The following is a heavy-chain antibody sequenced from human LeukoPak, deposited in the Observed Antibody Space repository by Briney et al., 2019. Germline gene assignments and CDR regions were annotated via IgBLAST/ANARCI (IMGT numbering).Heavy chain of an antibody. J-gene: IGHJ3*02. CDR3: AKSNGYGLVDI. Sequence: PGGSLRLSCTASGLTVSSNCMSWIRQPPGKGLEWIGNIFYSGSTYYSPSLKSRVTISLDTSRNQFSLKLNSVTAADTAVYYCAKSNGYGLVDIWGQGTMVTVSS. CDR1: GLTVSSNC. CDR2: IFYSGST. D-gene: IGHD3-10*01. V-gene: IGHV4-59*02.